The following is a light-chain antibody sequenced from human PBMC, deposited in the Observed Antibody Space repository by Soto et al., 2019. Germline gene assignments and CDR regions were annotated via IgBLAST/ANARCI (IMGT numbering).Light chain of an antibody. V-gene: IGKV1-39*01. J-gene: IGKJ4*01. CDR3: QQTYTTPFT. CDR1: QSISSY. CDR2: VGS. Sequence: DIQMTQSPSSLSASVGDRVTITCRASQSISSYLSWYQQKPGKAPKRLIYVGSTLQSGVPSRFSGSGSGTDFTPTISSLQPEDFATYFCQQTYTTPFTFGGGTKVDVK.